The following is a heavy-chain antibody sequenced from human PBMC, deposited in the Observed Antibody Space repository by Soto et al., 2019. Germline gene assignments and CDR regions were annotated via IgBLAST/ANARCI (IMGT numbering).Heavy chain of an antibody. CDR3: AKDFDMRLWYQDQVDY. D-gene: IGHD2-15*01. CDR2: ISNDGSNK. V-gene: IGHV3-30*18. Sequence: GGSLRLSCAASGFPFSNYGIHLVRQSPGRGLEWVAVISNDGSNKYYADSVKGRFTISRDNSKNTVFLQMNSLRVEDTAVYYCAKDFDMRLWYQDQVDYWCQGRLVTVSS. CDR1: GFPFSNYG. J-gene: IGHJ4*02.